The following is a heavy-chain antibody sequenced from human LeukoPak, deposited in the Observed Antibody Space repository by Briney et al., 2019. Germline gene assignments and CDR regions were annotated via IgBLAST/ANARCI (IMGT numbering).Heavy chain of an antibody. V-gene: IGHV1-18*01. CDR3: ARDPTIAVAGPGY. Sequence: ASVKVSCKASGYTFTTYGISWVRQAPGQGREWMGWISAYNGNTNYAQKLQGRVTMTTDTSTSTAYMDLRGLRSDDTAVYYCARDPTIAVAGPGYWGQGTLVTVSS. J-gene: IGHJ4*02. CDR2: ISAYNGNT. CDR1: GYTFTTYG. D-gene: IGHD6-19*01.